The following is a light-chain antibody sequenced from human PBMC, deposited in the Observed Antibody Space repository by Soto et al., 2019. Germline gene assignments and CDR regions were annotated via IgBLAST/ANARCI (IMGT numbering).Light chain of an antibody. CDR3: RAYTARSTLV. J-gene: IGLJ3*02. CDR2: EVR. Sequence: QSALPQPASVSGSAGQSITISCSGTMRDVGAYNLVSWYQQHPGTAPKLIIYEVRNRPSGISSRFSGSRSGNTASLTIAWLRPEDEGDYYCRAYTARSTLVFGGGTKVTVL. CDR1: MRDVGAYNL. V-gene: IGLV2-14*01.